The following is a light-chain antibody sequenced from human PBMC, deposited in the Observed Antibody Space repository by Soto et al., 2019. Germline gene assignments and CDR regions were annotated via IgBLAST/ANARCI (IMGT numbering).Light chain of an antibody. V-gene: IGLV2-23*01. CDR2: KGT. J-gene: IGLJ1*01. CDR3: CSSAPESIYV. Sequence: QSVLAQPASVSGSPGQSITISCTGTDSDVGAYNSVSWYQQHPHKAPRLIIYKGTRRPSGISYRFSGSTSGNAASLTISALQADDEADYFCCSSAPESIYVFGTGTKVTVL. CDR1: DSDVGAYNS.